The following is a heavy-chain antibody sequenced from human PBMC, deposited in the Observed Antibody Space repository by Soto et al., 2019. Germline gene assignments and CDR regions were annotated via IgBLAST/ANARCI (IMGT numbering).Heavy chain of an antibody. Sequence: GGSLRLSCAASGFTFSSYSMNWVRQAPGKGLEWVSSITSSSSYISYADSVKGRFTISRDNAKNSLYLQMNSLRAEDTAVYYCARDQPVYSYGYGLGYWGQGTLVTVSS. V-gene: IGHV3-21*01. CDR2: ITSSSSYI. J-gene: IGHJ4*02. CDR1: GFTFSSYS. CDR3: ARDQPVYSYGYGLGY. D-gene: IGHD5-18*01.